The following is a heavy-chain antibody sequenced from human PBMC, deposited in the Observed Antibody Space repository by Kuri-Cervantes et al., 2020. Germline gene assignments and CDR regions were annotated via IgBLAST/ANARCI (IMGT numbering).Heavy chain of an antibody. V-gene: IGHV3-7*01. CDR1: GFTFSSYW. CDR3: ARVDSSSWYYYYYGMDV. Sequence: LSLTCAASGFTFSSYWMSWVRQAPGKGLEWVANIKQDGSEKYYVDSVKGRFTISRDNAKNSLYLQMNSLRAEDTAVYYCARVDSSSWYYYYYGMDVWGQGTTVTVSS. D-gene: IGHD6-13*01. CDR2: IKQDGSEK. J-gene: IGHJ6*02.